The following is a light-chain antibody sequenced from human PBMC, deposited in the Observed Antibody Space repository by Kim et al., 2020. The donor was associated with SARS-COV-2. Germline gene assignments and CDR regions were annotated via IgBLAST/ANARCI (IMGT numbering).Light chain of an antibody. J-gene: IGKJ1*01. CDR2: KAS. V-gene: IGKV1-5*03. CDR1: QSISIW. CDR3: QQYNSYSTCT. Sequence: SVGDRVTITCRASQSISIWLAWYQQKPGKAPNLLIYKASSLESGVPSRFSGSGSGTEFTLTISSLQPDDFATYYCQQYNSYSTCTFGQGTKVDIK.